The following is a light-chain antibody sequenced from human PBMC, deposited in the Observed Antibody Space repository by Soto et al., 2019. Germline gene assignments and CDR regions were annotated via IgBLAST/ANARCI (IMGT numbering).Light chain of an antibody. CDR2: NSN. V-gene: IGLV1-44*01. Sequence: QSVLTQPPSASGTPGQRVTISCSGSSSNIGSYSVNWYQQLPGTAPKLLINNSNQRPSGVPDRFSGSKSGTSASLAISGLQSEDEADYYCAARDDSLSVHVVFGGGTKLTVL. CDR3: AARDDSLSVHVV. J-gene: IGLJ2*01. CDR1: SSNIGSYS.